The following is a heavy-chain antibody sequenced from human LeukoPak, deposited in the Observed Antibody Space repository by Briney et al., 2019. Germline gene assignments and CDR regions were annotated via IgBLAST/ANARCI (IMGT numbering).Heavy chain of an antibody. CDR1: GFTFSSYE. V-gene: IGHV3-48*03. J-gene: IGHJ4*02. CDR2: IICICSTT. D-gene: IGHD1-26*01. CDR3: ARDFAPVVGY. Sequence: PGGPLKLSCEASGFTFSSYEMSWVRQAPGQGLEWVSSIICICSTTYYADSVKGRFTISRDNAKNSLYLHMNSLRAEDTAVYYCARDFAPVVGYWGQGTLVTVSS.